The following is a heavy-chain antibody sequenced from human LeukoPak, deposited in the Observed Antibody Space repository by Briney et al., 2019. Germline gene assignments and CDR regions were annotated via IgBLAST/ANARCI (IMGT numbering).Heavy chain of an antibody. CDR2: MTGSGSTI. Sequence: PGGSLRLSCAASGFTFSSSEMNWVRQAPGKGLEWVSYMTGSGSTIYYADSVKGRFTISRDNAENSLYLQMNSLRAEDTAVYYCARGRYCNGGSCYCDFWGQGTLVIVPS. V-gene: IGHV3-48*03. J-gene: IGHJ4*02. CDR1: GFTFSSSE. D-gene: IGHD2-15*01. CDR3: ARGRYCNGGSCYCDF.